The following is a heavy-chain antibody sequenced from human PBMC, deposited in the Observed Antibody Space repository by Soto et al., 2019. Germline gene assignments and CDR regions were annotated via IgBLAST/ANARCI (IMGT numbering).Heavy chain of an antibody. CDR2: ISSSSSYI. CDR3: AREDLTGYYTIDY. J-gene: IGHJ4*02. V-gene: IGHV3-21*01. CDR1: GFTFSSYS. Sequence: EVQLVESGGGLVKPGGSLRLSCAASGFTFSSYSMNWLRQAPGKGLEWVSSISSSSSYIYYADSVKGRFTISRDNAKNSLYLQMNSLRAEDTAVYYCAREDLTGYYTIDYWGQGTLVTVSS. D-gene: IGHD3-9*01.